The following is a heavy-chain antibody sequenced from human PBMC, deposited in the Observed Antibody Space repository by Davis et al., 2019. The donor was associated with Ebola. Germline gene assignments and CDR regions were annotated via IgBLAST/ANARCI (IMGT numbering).Heavy chain of an antibody. V-gene: IGHV1-8*01. Sequence: ASVKVSCKASGYTFTSYDINWVRQATGQGLEWMGWMNPNSGNTGYAQKLQGRVTMTTDTSTSTAYMELRSLRSDDTAVYYCARDTKYSGSYYRHFDYWGQGTLVTVSS. CDR3: ARDTKYSGSYYRHFDY. D-gene: IGHD1-26*01. CDR1: GYTFTSYD. J-gene: IGHJ4*02. CDR2: MNPNSGNT.